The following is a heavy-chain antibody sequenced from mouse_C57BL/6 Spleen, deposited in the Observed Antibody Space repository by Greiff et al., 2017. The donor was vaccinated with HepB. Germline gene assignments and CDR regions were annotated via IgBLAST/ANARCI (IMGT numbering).Heavy chain of an antibody. Sequence: EVQWVESEGGLVQPGSSMKLSCTASGFTFSDYYMAWVRQVPEKGLEWVANINYDGSSTYYLDSLKSRFIISRDNAKNILYLQMSSLKSEDTATYYCARDSSGPHYYAMDYWGQGTSVTVSS. D-gene: IGHD3-2*02. CDR2: INYDGSST. CDR3: ARDSSGPHYYAMDY. CDR1: GFTFSDYY. J-gene: IGHJ4*01. V-gene: IGHV5-16*01.